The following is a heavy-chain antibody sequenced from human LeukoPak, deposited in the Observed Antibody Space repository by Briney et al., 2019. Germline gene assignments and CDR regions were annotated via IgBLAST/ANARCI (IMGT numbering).Heavy chain of an antibody. CDR1: GFTFSGSA. Sequence: GGSLRLSCAASGFTFSGSAMHWVRQASGKGLEWVGRIRSKANSYATAYAASVKGRFTISRDDSKNTAYLQMNSLKTEDTAVYYCARGYQLLSDAFDIWGQGTMVTVSS. D-gene: IGHD2-2*01. J-gene: IGHJ3*02. V-gene: IGHV3-73*01. CDR2: IRSKANSYAT. CDR3: ARGYQLLSDAFDI.